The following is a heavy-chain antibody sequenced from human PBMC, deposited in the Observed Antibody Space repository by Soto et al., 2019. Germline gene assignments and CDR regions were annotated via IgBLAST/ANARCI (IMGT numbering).Heavy chain of an antibody. D-gene: IGHD3-10*01. V-gene: IGHV4-34*01. CDR2: INRGGST. J-gene: IGHJ4*02. Sequence: SETLSLTCAVYGGSFSGNYWGWIRQPPGKGLEWIGEINRGGSTNYNPSLKSRVTISADTSKNQFSLKVSSVTAADTAVYYCARGYGSGSYFAYWGQGTLVTVSS. CDR3: ARGYGSGSYFAY. CDR1: GGSFSGNY.